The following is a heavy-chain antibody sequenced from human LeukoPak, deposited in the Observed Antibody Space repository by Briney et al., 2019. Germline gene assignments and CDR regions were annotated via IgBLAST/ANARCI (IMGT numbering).Heavy chain of an antibody. V-gene: IGHV3-74*01. CDR3: AKETGRWELE. Sequence: PGGSLRLSCAASGFTFSIYWVHWVRQAPGKGLVWVSSINSDGSSTSYADSVKGRFTISRDNAKNTLYLQMNTLRAEDTAVYYCAKETGRWELEWGQGTLVTVSS. CDR2: INSDGSST. D-gene: IGHD1-26*01. CDR1: GFTFSIYW. J-gene: IGHJ4*02.